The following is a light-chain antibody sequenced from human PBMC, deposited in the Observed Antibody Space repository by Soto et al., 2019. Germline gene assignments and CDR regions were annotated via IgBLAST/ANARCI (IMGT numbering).Light chain of an antibody. Sequence: DIQMTQSPSSLSASVGDRVTITCRAGQYIGRYLNRYQQKPGKAPKLLIYAASSLHSGVPSRFSGSGSGTEFTLTINNLQPDDLATYICQQYKSYSTFGRGTKVDIK. CDR1: QYIGRY. CDR2: AAS. CDR3: QQYKSYST. J-gene: IGKJ1*01. V-gene: IGKV1-39*01.